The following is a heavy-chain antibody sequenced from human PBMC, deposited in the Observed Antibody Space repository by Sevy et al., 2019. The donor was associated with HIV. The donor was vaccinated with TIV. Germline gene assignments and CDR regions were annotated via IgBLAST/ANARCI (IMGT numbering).Heavy chain of an antibody. CDR3: AQVGGSKWELFEFYAMHV. CDR1: GISFNNYG. CDR2: ISYDGTNQ. J-gene: IGHJ6*02. Sequence: GGSLRFSCAASGISFNNYGMHWVRRAPGKGLEWLAVISYDGTNQYYAYSVKGRFTISRDDSKNTLYLQMNSLRVEDTAVYYCAQVGGSKWELFEFYAMHVWGQGTMVTVSS. D-gene: IGHD1-26*01. V-gene: IGHV3-30*18.